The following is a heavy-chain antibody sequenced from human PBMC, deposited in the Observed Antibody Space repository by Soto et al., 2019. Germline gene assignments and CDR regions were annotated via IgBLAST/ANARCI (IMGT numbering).Heavy chain of an antibody. Sequence: GGSLKLSCAASGFNFSSHSLNWVLQAPGQGLEWISYITSNSGKVYYADSVKGRFTISRDNAKNSLYLQMNSLRAEDTAVYYCARDSVGITMVRTPRRMYYYGMDVWGQGTTVTVSS. D-gene: IGHD3-10*01. CDR3: ARDSVGITMVRTPRRMYYYGMDV. J-gene: IGHJ6*02. CDR2: ITSNSGKV. CDR1: GFNFSSHS. V-gene: IGHV3-48*04.